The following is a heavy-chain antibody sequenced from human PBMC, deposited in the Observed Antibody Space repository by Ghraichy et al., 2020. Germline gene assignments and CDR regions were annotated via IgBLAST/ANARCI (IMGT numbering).Heavy chain of an antibody. Sequence: GGSLRLSCAASGFTFSSYAMSWVRQAPGKGLEWVSAISGSGGSTYYADSVKGRFTISRDNSKNTLYLQMNSLRAEDTAVYYCAKQEGYGDYVALFYGMDVWGQGTTVTVSS. CDR2: ISGSGGST. J-gene: IGHJ6*02. CDR3: AKQEGYGDYVALFYGMDV. V-gene: IGHV3-23*01. CDR1: GFTFSSYA. D-gene: IGHD4-17*01.